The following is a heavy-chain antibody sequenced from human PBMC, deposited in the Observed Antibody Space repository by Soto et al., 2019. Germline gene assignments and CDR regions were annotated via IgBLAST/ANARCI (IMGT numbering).Heavy chain of an antibody. D-gene: IGHD6-13*01. V-gene: IGHV2-5*02. J-gene: IGHJ6*02. CDR2: IYWDDDK. Sequence: QITLKESGPTLVKPTQTLTLTCTFSGFSLSTSGVGVGWIRQPPGKALEWLALIYWDDDKRYSPSLKSRLTITKDTSKNQVVLTMTNMDPVDTATYYCAHSDSSSWYYYYGMDVWGQGTTVTVSS. CDR1: GFSLSTSGVG. CDR3: AHSDSSSWYYYYGMDV.